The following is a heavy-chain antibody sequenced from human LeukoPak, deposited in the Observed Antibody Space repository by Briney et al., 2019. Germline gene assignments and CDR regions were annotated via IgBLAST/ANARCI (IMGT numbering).Heavy chain of an antibody. V-gene: IGHV3-23*01. J-gene: IGHJ4*02. CDR1: GFTFSSYA. CDR2: LNNNDGNT. D-gene: IGHD3-16*01. CDR3: AKLTSVGRWGDH. Sequence: GGSLRLSCAASGFTFSSYAMSWVRQAPGKGLEWVSTLNNNDGNTYYADSVTGRFIISRDNSKNTLYLQMNSLRAEDTAVYFCAKLTSVGRWGDHWGQGTLVTVSS.